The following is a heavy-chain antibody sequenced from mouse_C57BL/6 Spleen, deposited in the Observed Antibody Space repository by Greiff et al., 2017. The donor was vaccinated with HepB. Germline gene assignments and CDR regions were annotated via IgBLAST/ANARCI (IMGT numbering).Heavy chain of an antibody. CDR2: IDPSDSET. J-gene: IGHJ2*01. V-gene: IGHV1-52*01. CDR1: GYTFTSYW. Sequence: QVQLKQPGAELVRPGSSVKLSCKASGYTFTSYWMHWVKQRPIQGLEWIGNIDPSDSETHYNQKFKDKATLTVDKSSSTAYMQLSSLTSEDSAVYYCARGVYYYGSSWVDYWGQGTTLTVSS. D-gene: IGHD1-1*01. CDR3: ARGVYYYGSSWVDY.